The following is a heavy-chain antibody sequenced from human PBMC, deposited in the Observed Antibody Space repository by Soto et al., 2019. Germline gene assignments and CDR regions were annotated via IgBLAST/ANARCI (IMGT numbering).Heavy chain of an antibody. Sequence: WGSLRLSCAASGFTFSSYAMSWARQAPGKGLEWVSAISGSGGSTYYADSVKGRFTIPRDNSKNPLYLQINSLRAEDTAVYYCAKHPGVSAYQLLSENHWFDPCGQGTLVTVSS. CDR2: ISGSGGST. CDR1: GFTFSSYA. CDR3: AKHPGVSAYQLLSENHWFDP. D-gene: IGHD2-2*01. J-gene: IGHJ5*02. V-gene: IGHV3-23*01.